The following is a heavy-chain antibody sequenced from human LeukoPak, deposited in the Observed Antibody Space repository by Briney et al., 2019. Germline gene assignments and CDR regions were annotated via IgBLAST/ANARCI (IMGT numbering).Heavy chain of an antibody. CDR1: GFNFNNYA. D-gene: IGHD1-1*01. V-gene: IGHV3-23*01. J-gene: IGHJ4*02. CDR3: AKSPGQIQLDYFDY. Sequence: GGSLRLSCAASGFNFNNYAMSWVRQAPGMGLEWVSTISGSGVTTYYADSVRGRFTISRDNSKTTLYLQLDSLRLEDMAIYYCAKSPGQIQLDYFDYWGQGTLVTVSS. CDR2: ISGSGVTT.